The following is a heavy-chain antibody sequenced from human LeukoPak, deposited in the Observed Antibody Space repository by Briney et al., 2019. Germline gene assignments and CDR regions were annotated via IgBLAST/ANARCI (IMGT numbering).Heavy chain of an antibody. CDR1: GGTFSSYA. CDR2: IIPIFGTA. J-gene: IGHJ1*01. CDR3: ASYYDSSDPSLIPSEYFQH. V-gene: IGHV1-69*05. Sequence: SVKVSCKASGGTFSSYAISWVRQAPGQGLEWMGRIIPIFGTANYAQKLQGRVTITTDESTSTAYMELSSLRSEDTAVYYCASYYDSSDPSLIPSEYFQHWGQGTLVTVSS. D-gene: IGHD3-22*01.